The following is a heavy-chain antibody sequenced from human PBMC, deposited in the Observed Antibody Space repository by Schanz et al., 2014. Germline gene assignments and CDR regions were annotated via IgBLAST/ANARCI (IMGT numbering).Heavy chain of an antibody. CDR3: ARDGGRDGYNLAFDV. CDR2: ISRDGTTS. J-gene: IGHJ3*01. D-gene: IGHD5-12*01. V-gene: IGHV3-48*01. Sequence: QLVESGGGLVKPGGSLRLSCATSGFNLRRYSMNWVRQAPGKGLEWLSYISRDGTTSYYADSVKGRFTISRDSSKNTLFLQMNSLRAEDTAVYFCARDGGRDGYNLAFDVWGQGTLVTVSS. CDR1: GFNLRRYS.